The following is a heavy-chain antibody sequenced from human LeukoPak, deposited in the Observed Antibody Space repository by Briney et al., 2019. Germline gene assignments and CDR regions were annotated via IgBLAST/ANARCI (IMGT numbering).Heavy chain of an antibody. CDR1: GFTFSTYG. V-gene: IGHV3-33*01. CDR3: ARAKDNSGRDGFDI. D-gene: IGHD6-19*01. CDR2: IWYDGSNK. J-gene: IGHJ3*02. Sequence: VRSLRLSCAASGFTFSTYGIHWVRQAPGKGLEWVAVIWYDGSNKYYADSVKGRFTISRDNSKNTLYLQMNSLRAEDTAVYYCARAKDNSGRDGFDIWGQGTMVTVSS.